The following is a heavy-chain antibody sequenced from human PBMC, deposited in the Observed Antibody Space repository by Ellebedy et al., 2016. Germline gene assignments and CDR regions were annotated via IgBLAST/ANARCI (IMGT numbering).Heavy chain of an antibody. J-gene: IGHJ4*02. Sequence: SETLSLTXTVSGGSVSSGSYYWSWIRQPPGKGLEWIGYIYYSGSTNYNPSLKSRVTISVDTSKNQFSLKLSSVTAADTAVYYCARGGRSGWGYWGQGTLVTVSS. CDR1: GGSVSSGSYY. CDR3: ARGGRSGWGY. V-gene: IGHV4-61*01. CDR2: IYYSGST. D-gene: IGHD6-19*01.